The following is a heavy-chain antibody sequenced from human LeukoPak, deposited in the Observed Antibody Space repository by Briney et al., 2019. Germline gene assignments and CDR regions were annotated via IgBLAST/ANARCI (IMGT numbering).Heavy chain of an antibody. CDR3: ATVIPADPAWAGY. V-gene: IGHV5-10-1*01. D-gene: IGHD2-2*01. CDR1: GYSFTSYW. CDR2: IDPSDSYT. Sequence: GESLKISCKGSGYSFTSYWISWVRQMPGKGLKWMGRIDPSDSYTNYSPSFQGHVTISADKSISTAYLQWSSLKASDTAMYYCATVIPADPAWAGYWGQGTLVTVSS. J-gene: IGHJ4*02.